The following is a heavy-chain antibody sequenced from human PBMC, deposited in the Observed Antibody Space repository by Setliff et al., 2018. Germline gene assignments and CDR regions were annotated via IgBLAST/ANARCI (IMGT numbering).Heavy chain of an antibody. CDR3: ARSGDYGSGRLSP. CDR2: IHASGST. Sequence: SETLSLTCTVSGGSISSGDHYWSWIRQPAGKGLEWIGRIHASGSTNYNPSLKSRVTISLDTSNNQFSLKLSSVTAAETATYYCARSGDYGSGRLSPWGQGTLVTVS. J-gene: IGHJ5*02. V-gene: IGHV4-61*02. CDR1: GGSISSGDHY. D-gene: IGHD3-10*01.